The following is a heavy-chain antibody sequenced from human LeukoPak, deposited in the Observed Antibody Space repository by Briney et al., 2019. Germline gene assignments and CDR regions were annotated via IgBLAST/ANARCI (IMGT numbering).Heavy chain of an antibody. CDR2: ISSSSSYT. CDR1: GFTFSDYY. D-gene: IGHD4-17*01. CDR3: TPGYGDYVGYFQH. J-gene: IGHJ1*01. V-gene: IGHV3-11*06. Sequence: TGGSLRLSCAASGFTFSDYYMSWIRQAPGKGLEWVSYISSSSSYTNYADSVKGRFTISRDNAKNSLYLQMNSLRAEDTAVYYCTPGYGDYVGYFQHWGQGTLVTVSS.